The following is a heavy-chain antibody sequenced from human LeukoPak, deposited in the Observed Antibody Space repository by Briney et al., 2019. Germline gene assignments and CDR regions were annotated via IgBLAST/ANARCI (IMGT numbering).Heavy chain of an antibody. V-gene: IGHV4-61*01. J-gene: IGHJ4*02. CDR2: IYYSGST. D-gene: IGHD5-18*01. Sequence: PSETLSLTCTVSGGSISSSSYYWSWIRQPPGKGLEWIGYIYYSGSTNYNPSLKSRVTISVDTSKNQFSLKLSSVTAADTAVYYCARDRQYSYGFDYWGQGTLVTVSS. CDR1: GGSISSSSYY. CDR3: ARDRQYSYGFDY.